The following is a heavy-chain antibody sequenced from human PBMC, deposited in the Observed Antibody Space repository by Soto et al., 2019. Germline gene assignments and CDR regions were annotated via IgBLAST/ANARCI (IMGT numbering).Heavy chain of an antibody. J-gene: IGHJ6*02. Sequence: SETLSLTCTVSGGSISSSSYYWGWIRQPPGKGLEWIGSIYYSGSTYYNPSLKSRVTISVDTSKNQFSLKLSSVTAADTAVYYCARHGSYSCSWYSRATSYYGMDVWGQGTTVTVSS. V-gene: IGHV4-39*01. CDR2: IYYSGST. CDR3: ARHGSYSCSWYSRATSYYGMDV. CDR1: GGSISSSSYY. D-gene: IGHD6-13*01.